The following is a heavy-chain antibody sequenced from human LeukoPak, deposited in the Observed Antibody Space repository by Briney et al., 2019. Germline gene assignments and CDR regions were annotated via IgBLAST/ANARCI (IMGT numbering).Heavy chain of an antibody. V-gene: IGHV4-59*01. Sequence: PSETLSLTCTVSGGSISSYYWSWIRQPPGKGLEWVGDIYYSGSTNYNPSLKSRVTISVDTSKNQFSLKLSSVTAADTAVYYCARGESKRYSGYDYYVMDVWGQGTTVTVSS. D-gene: IGHD5-12*01. J-gene: IGHJ6*02. CDR2: IYYSGST. CDR1: GGSISSYY. CDR3: ARGESKRYSGYDYYVMDV.